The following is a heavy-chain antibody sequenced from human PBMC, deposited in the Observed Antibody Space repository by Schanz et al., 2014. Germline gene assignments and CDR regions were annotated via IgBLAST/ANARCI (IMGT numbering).Heavy chain of an antibody. J-gene: IGHJ6*03. CDR3: ARPSDSSWYMDV. D-gene: IGHD2-21*02. CDR2: IKQDGSEK. CDR1: GFSFSIFA. V-gene: IGHV3-7*01. Sequence: EVQLLESGGGLVQPGGSLRLSCAASGFSFSIFAMTWVRQAPGQGLEWVANIKQDGSEKYYVDSVKGRFTISRDNAKNSLYLQMNSLTAEDTAVYYCARPSDSSWYMDVWGKGTTVTVSS.